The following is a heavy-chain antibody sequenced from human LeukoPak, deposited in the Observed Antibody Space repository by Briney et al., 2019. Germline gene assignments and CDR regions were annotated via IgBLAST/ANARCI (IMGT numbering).Heavy chain of an antibody. J-gene: IGHJ3*02. D-gene: IGHD3-22*01. CDR3: AAYSDTSGKAFDI. CDR1: GSTFSSYE. V-gene: IGHV3-48*03. Sequence: GGSLRLSCAASGSTFSSYEMNWVRQAPGKGLEWVSYIGYNENIMYYADSVKGRFTISRDNARNSLYLQMNSLRPEDTAVYYCAAYSDTSGKAFDIWGQGTVVTVSS. CDR2: IGYNENIM.